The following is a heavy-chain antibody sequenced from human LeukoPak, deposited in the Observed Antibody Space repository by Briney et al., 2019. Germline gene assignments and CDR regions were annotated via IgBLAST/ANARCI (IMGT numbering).Heavy chain of an antibody. CDR2: IYYSGST. CDR3: ARDCGGDCFAFDI. J-gene: IGHJ3*02. V-gene: IGHV4-61*01. CDR1: GGSVSSGSYY. D-gene: IGHD2-21*02. Sequence: SETLSLTCTVSGGSVSSGSYYWSWIRQPPGKGLEYIGYIYYSGSTNYNPSLKSRVTISVDKSKNQFSLKLSSVTAADTAVYYCARDCGGDCFAFDIWGQGTMVTVSS.